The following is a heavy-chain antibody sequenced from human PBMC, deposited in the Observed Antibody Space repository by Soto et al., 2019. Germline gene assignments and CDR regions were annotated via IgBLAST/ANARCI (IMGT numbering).Heavy chain of an antibody. CDR1: GFTFNTCG. J-gene: IGHJ4*02. Sequence: QVQLVESGGGVVQPGKSLRLSCAASGFTFNTCGMHWVRQPPGKGLEWVAVTTYDGSNKYYADSVKGRFTISRDNSKNTLYLQMNSLRTEDTAVYYCAKGGQHLVWYYFDSWGQGTLVTVSS. D-gene: IGHD6-13*01. CDR2: TTYDGSNK. CDR3: AKGGQHLVWYYFDS. V-gene: IGHV3-30*18.